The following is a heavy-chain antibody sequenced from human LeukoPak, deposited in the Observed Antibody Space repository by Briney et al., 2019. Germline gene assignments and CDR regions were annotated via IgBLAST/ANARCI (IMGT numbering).Heavy chain of an antibody. D-gene: IGHD6-13*01. CDR1: GEAITTVVYY. CDR2: IHHGGST. V-gene: IGHV4-30-2*01. Sequence: SQTLSLTSTVSGEAITTVVYYCNWIRHPPRKSLWWIGYIHHGGSTYYNPALKSRVTMTIDRSKNHFSLKLNSVTAADTAVYYCARDRVAASLLLGTFDIWGQGTMVTVSS. J-gene: IGHJ3*02. CDR3: ARDRVAASLLLGTFDI.